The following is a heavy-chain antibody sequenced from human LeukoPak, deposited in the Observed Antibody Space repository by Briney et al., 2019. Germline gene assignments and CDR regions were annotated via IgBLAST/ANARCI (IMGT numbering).Heavy chain of an antibody. CDR1: GFTFSGYS. Sequence: GSLRPSCAVSGFTFSGYSMSWVRQAPGKGLEWVAGIMSGGGGADYADAVKGRFTISRDNSMSTLYLQMNSLRADDTAVYYCAKDAIYGDGYWEFDYWGQGNLVTVSS. V-gene: IGHV3-23*01. CDR3: AKDAIYGDGYWEFDY. J-gene: IGHJ4*02. CDR2: IMSGGGGA. D-gene: IGHD2-21*01.